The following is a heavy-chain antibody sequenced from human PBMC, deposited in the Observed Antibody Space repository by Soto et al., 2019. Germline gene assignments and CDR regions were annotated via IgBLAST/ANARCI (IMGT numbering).Heavy chain of an antibody. D-gene: IGHD6-6*01. V-gene: IGHV5-10-1*01. CDR2: IDPSDSYT. J-gene: IGHJ4*02. CDR3: AKEPPAHSSSPTRDY. Sequence: PGESLKSSCNGSGYSFTGYWIGWVRQMPWKGLEWMGRIDPSDSYTNYSPSFQGHVTISADKSISTAYLQMNSLRAEDTAVYYCAKEPPAHSSSPTRDYWGQGTLVTVSS. CDR1: GYSFTGYW.